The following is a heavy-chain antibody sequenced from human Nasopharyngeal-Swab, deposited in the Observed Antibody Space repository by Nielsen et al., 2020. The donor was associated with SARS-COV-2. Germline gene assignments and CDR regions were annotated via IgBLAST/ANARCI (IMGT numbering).Heavy chain of an antibody. CDR1: GYTFTSYY. Sequence: ASVKVSCKASGYTFTSYYLHWVRQAPGQGLGWMGIINPSGGSTSYAQKFQGRVTMTRDTSTSTVYMELSSLRSEDTAVYYCASVPLLWFGEGLVYWGQGTLVTVSS. CDR3: ASVPLLWFGEGLVY. CDR2: INPSGGST. V-gene: IGHV1-46*01. D-gene: IGHD3-10*01. J-gene: IGHJ4*02.